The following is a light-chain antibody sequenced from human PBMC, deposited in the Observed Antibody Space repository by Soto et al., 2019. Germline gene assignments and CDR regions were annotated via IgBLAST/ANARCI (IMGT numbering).Light chain of an antibody. CDR3: QQQHSTPIA. V-gene: IGKV4-1*01. Sequence: DFVMTQSPDSLAVSLGERATINCKSSQSVLSSSNHKNYLAWYQQKPGQPPKLLIYYASTRESGVPHRFSGREPETDFTHTISRLQTEDGAVYYCQQQHSTPIAFGQGTRLEIK. CDR1: QSVLSSSNHKNY. J-gene: IGKJ5*01. CDR2: YAS.